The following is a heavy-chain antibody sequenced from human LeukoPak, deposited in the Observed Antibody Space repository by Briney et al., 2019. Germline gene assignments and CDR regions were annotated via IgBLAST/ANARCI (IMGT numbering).Heavy chain of an antibody. CDR3: ARQVAAAGTVNWFDP. J-gene: IGHJ5*02. V-gene: IGHV5-51*01. D-gene: IGHD6-13*01. Sequence: GESLKISCKGSGYSFTSYWIGWVRQMPGKGLEWMGIIYPGDSDTRYSPSFQGQVTISADKSISTAYLQWSSLKASDTAMYYCARQVAAAGTVNWFDPWGQGTLVTVSS. CDR2: IYPGDSDT. CDR1: GYSFTSYW.